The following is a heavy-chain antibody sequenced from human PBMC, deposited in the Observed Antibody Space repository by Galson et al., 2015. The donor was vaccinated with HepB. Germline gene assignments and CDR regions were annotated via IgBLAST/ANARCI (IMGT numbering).Heavy chain of an antibody. D-gene: IGHD6-6*01. CDR2: ISASGIGT. CDR1: GFSFSTSV. CDR3: VRLERVDV. J-gene: IGHJ6*02. V-gene: IGHV3-23*01. Sequence: SLRLSCAASGFSFSTSVMNWVRQTPRVGLEWVSTISASGIGTNYADSVKGRFSISRDNSKNMVYLDMHSLRVEDTGVYYCVRLERVDVWGQGTTVTVSS.